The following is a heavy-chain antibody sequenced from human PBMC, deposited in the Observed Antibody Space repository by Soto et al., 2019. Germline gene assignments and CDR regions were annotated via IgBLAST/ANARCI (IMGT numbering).Heavy chain of an antibody. V-gene: IGHV3-33*01. D-gene: IGHD1-26*01. CDR1: GFTFSSYG. CDR2: IWYDGSNK. J-gene: IGHJ4*02. CDR3: ARDSVYSVSYLDN. Sequence: QVQLVESGGGVVQPGRSLRLSCAASGFTFSSYGMHWVRQAPGKGLDWVALIWYDGSNKYYADSVKGRFTISRDNSKNTLGLQMNSLRAEDTAVYYCARDSVYSVSYLDNWGQGTLVTVSS.